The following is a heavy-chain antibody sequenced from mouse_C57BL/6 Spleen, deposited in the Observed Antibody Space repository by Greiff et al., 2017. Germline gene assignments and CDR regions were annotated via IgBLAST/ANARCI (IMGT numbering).Heavy chain of an antibody. CDR1: GYAFSSSW. CDR3: AVSGCYDPDFDG. V-gene: IGHV1-82*01. J-gene: IGHJ1*03. CDR2: IYPGDGDT. Sequence: VQLQQSGPELVKPGASVKISCKASGYAFSSSWMNWVKQRPGKGLEWIGRIYPGDGDTNYNGKFKGKATLTADKSSSTAYMQLSSLTSEDSAVYLCAVSGCYDPDFDGWGTGTTVTVSS. D-gene: IGHD1-1*02.